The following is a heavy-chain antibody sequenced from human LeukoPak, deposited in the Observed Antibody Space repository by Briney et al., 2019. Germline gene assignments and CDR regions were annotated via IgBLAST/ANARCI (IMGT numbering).Heavy chain of an antibody. D-gene: IGHD1-14*01. J-gene: IGHJ4*02. V-gene: IGHV3-30*04. Sequence: GGSLRLSCAASGFMFTTYAMHWVRQAPGKGLEWVAVISYDGSNTYYAGSLKGRFTISRDNSKNTLYLQMNSLRAEDTAVYYCARNFNHFDYWGQGTLVTVSS. CDR3: ARNFNHFDY. CDR1: GFMFTTYA. CDR2: ISYDGSNT.